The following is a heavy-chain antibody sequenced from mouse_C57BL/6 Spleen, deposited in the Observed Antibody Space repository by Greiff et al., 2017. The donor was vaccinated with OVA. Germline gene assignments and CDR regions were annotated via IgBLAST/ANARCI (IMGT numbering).Heavy chain of an antibody. J-gene: IGHJ4*01. CDR3: ARLGYGSSLYYAMDY. D-gene: IGHD1-1*01. CDR1: GFTFSSYG. V-gene: IGHV5-6*01. Sequence: EVKLMESGGDLVKPGGSLKLSCAASGFTFSSYGMSWVRQTPDKRLEWVATISSGGSYTYYPDSVKGRFTISRDNAKNTLYLQMSSLKSEDTAMYYCARLGYGSSLYYAMDYWGQGTSVTVSS. CDR2: ISSGGSYT.